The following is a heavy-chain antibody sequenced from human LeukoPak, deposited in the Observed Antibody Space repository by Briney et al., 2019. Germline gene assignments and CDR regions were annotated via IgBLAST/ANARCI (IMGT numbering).Heavy chain of an antibody. J-gene: IGHJ4*02. V-gene: IGHV3-30-3*01. Sequence: PGGSLRLSCAASGFTFSSYAMHWVRQAPGKGLEWVAVISYDGSNKYYADSVKGRFTISRDNSKNTLYLQMNSLRAEDTAVYYCARDRYSGYDLSHLDYWGQGTLVTVSS. CDR1: GFTFSSYA. CDR3: ARDRYSGYDLSHLDY. CDR2: ISYDGSNK. D-gene: IGHD5-12*01.